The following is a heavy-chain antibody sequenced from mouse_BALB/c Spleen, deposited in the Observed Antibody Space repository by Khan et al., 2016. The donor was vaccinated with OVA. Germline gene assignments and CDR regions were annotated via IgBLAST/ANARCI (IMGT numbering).Heavy chain of an antibody. V-gene: IGHV1S137*01. Sequence: QVQLQQSGPELVRPGVSVKISCKGSGYTFTDYAMYWVKQSHAKSLEWIGLISTYSGNTNYNQKFKGKATMTADKSSSTAYMELARLTSEDSAIYYFARPAYEGYYDYWGQGPTLTVSS. J-gene: IGHJ2*01. CDR2: ISTYSGNT. CDR3: ARPAYEGYYDY. D-gene: IGHD2-3*01. CDR1: GYTFTDYA.